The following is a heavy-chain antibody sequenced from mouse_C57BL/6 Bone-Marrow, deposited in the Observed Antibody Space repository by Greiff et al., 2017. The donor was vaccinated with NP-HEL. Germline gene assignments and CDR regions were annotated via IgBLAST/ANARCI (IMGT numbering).Heavy chain of an antibody. CDR2: IYPGNSDT. CDR3: TLYYGSS. J-gene: IGHJ2*01. D-gene: IGHD1-1*01. CDR1: GYTFTSYW. Sequence: VQLQQSGTVLARPGASVKMSCKTSGYTFTSYWMHWVKQRPGQGLEWIGAIYPGNSDTSYNQKFKGKAKLTAVKPASTAYMELSSLTNEDSAVYYCTLYYGSSWGQGTTLTVSS. V-gene: IGHV1-5*01.